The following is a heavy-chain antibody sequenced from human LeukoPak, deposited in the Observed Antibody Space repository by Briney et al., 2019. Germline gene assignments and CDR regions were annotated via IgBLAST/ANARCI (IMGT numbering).Heavy chain of an antibody. J-gene: IGHJ4*02. CDR2: ISGSGGSA. CDR1: GFTFSSYA. V-gene: IGHV3-23*01. Sequence: GGSLRLSSAASGFTFSSYAMSWVRQPPGKGLGWVSAISGSGGSAYYADSVKDRLTISRDNSNNTLYMQMNSLTAEDTAIYYCAIVLGISWSFDYWGQGTLVTVSS. D-gene: IGHD2-2*01. CDR3: AIVLGISWSFDY.